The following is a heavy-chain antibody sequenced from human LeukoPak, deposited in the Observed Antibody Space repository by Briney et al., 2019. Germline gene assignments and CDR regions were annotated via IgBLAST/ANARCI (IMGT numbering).Heavy chain of an antibody. Sequence: ASVKVSCKASGGTFSSYAIGWVRQAPGQGLEWMGGIIPIFGTANYAQKFQGRVTITAAESTSRAYMDLSSLRSEDTAVYDCSRGPLDYLLVRGAYYSYYYHIDVWGKGTTVTVSS. CDR1: GGTFSSYA. J-gene: IGHJ6*03. CDR3: SRGPLDYLLVRGAYYSYYYHIDV. V-gene: IGHV1-69*13. CDR2: IIPIFGTA. D-gene: IGHD3-10*01.